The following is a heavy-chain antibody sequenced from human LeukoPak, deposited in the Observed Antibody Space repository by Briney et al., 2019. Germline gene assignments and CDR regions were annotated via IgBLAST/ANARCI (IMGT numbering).Heavy chain of an antibody. J-gene: IGHJ4*02. CDR2: ISYDGSNK. CDR1: GLTFSSYA. V-gene: IGHV3-30*04. Sequence: PGRSLRLSCAASGLTFSSYAMHWVRQAPGKGLEWVAVISYDGSNKYYADSVKGRFTISRDNSKNTLYLQMNSLRAEDTAVYYCGAVAGNVDYWGQGTLVTVSS. D-gene: IGHD6-19*01. CDR3: GAVAGNVDY.